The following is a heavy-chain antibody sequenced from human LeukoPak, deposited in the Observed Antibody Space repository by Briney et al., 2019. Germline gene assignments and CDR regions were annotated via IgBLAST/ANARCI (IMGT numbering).Heavy chain of an antibody. D-gene: IGHD3-3*01. CDR3: ARAHDLWSGYYDFGWFDP. V-gene: IGHV1-18*01. CDR1: GYTFTSYG. Sequence: ASVKVSCKASGYTFTSYGISWVRQAPGQGLEWMGWISAYNGNTNYAQKLQGRVTMTTDTSTSTAYMELRSLRSDDTAVYYCARAHDLWSGYYDFGWFDPWGQGTLVTVSS. J-gene: IGHJ5*02. CDR2: ISAYNGNT.